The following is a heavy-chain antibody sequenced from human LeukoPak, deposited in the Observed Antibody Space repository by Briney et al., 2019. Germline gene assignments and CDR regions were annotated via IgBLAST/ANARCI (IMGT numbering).Heavy chain of an antibody. CDR1: GGSISSYY. J-gene: IGHJ4*02. Sequence: SETLSLTCTVSGGSISSYYWSWIRQPPGKGLEWIGYIYYSGSTNYNPSLKSRVTISVDTSKNQFSLKLSSVTAADTAVYYCARSDCSGGSFYFAGAYYFDYWGQGTLVTVSS. V-gene: IGHV4-59*12. CDR3: ARSDCSGGSFYFAGAYYFDY. D-gene: IGHD2-15*01. CDR2: IYYSGST.